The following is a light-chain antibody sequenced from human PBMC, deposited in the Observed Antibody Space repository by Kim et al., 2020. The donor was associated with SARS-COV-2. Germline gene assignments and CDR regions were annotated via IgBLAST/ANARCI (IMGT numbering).Light chain of an antibody. J-gene: IGLJ2*01. CDR2: RNN. V-gene: IGLV1-47*01. CDR3: AAWDDSLSGVV. Sequence: GQRVTVSCSGGSANIVSNYVYWYQQLPGPAPKLLVYRNNQRPSGVPDRFSGSKSGTSASLAISGLRSEDEADYYCAAWDDSLSGVVFGGGTQLTVL. CDR1: SANIVSNY.